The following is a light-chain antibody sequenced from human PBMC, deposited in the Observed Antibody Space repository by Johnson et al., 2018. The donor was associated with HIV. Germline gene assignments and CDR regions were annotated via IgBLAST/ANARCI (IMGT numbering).Light chain of an antibody. CDR3: GTWDSSLSALYV. Sequence: QSVLTQPPSVSAAPGQKVTISCSGSSSNIGNNYVSWYQQLPGTAPKLLIYDNNKRPSGIPDQFSGSKSGTSATLGITGLQTGDEADYYCGTWDSSLSALYVFGTGTKGTVL. CDR2: DNN. CDR1: SSNIGNNY. V-gene: IGLV1-51*01. J-gene: IGLJ1*01.